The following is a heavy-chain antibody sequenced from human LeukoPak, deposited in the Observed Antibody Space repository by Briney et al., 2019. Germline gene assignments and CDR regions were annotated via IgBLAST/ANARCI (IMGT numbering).Heavy chain of an antibody. J-gene: IGHJ3*02. CDR3: ASNSIIGTPHAFDI. CDR1: GYHFTSYW. Sequence: PGESLKISCKGSGYHFTSYWITWVRQMPGKGLEWMGIIYPDDSDTKYSPSFQGQVTISADKSISTAYLQWNSLKASDTAMYYCASNSIIGTPHAFDIWGQGTMVTVSS. V-gene: IGHV5-51*01. D-gene: IGHD1-20*01. CDR2: IYPDDSDT.